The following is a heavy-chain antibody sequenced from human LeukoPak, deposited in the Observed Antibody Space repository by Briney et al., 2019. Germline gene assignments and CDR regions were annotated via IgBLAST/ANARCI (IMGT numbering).Heavy chain of an antibody. CDR1: GFTFSSYW. CDR2: IKQDGSEK. J-gene: IGHJ6*03. V-gene: IGHV3-7*01. D-gene: IGHD2-15*01. Sequence: PGGSLRLSCAASGFTFSSYWMSWVRQAPGKGLEWVANIKQDGSEKYYVDSVKGRFTISRDNAKNSLYLQMNSLRAEDTAVYYCARDTRACSGGSCCSYYYYMDVWGKGTTVTISS. CDR3: ARDTRACSGGSCCSYYYYMDV.